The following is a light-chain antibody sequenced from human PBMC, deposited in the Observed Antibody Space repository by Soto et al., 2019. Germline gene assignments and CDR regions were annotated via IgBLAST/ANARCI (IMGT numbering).Light chain of an antibody. Sequence: QSALTQPRSVSGSPGQSVTISCTGTSSYVGGYNFVSWYPQHPGKAPKLMIYDVSKRPSGVPDRFSGSKSGNTASLTISGLQAEDEADYYCCSYAGSYTWLFGGGTKLTVL. CDR3: CSYAGSYTWL. CDR1: SSYVGGYNF. V-gene: IGLV2-11*01. CDR2: DVS. J-gene: IGLJ3*02.